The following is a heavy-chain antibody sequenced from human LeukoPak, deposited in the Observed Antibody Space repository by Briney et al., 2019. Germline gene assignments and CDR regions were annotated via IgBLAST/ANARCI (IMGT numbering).Heavy chain of an antibody. V-gene: IGHV3-23*01. Sequence: GGSLRLSCAASGFTFSSYGMSWVRQAPGKGLEWVSAISGSGGSTYYADSVKGRFTISRDNSKNTLYLQMNSLRAEETAVYYCXXEEYDYVWGSYPKEGGYFQHWGQGTLVTVSS. J-gene: IGHJ1*01. CDR3: XXEEYDYVWGSYPKEGGYFQH. CDR2: ISGSGGST. CDR1: GFTFSSYG. D-gene: IGHD3-16*02.